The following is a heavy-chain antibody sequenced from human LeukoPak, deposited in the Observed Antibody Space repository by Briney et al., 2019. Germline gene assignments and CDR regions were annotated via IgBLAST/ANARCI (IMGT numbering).Heavy chain of an antibody. CDR1: RYTFPSYG. CDR2: ISAYNGNT. D-gene: IGHD1-26*01. V-gene: IGHV1-18*01. CDR3: AGDLGGSYFY. J-gene: IGHJ4*02. Sequence: ASVKDTLLSSRYTFPSYGIHWVGQAPGQGLEWMEWISAYNGNTNYAQKLQGRVTMTTDTSTRSAYMELRSLRSDDTAVFYCAGDLGGSYFYWGEGTLVTVSS.